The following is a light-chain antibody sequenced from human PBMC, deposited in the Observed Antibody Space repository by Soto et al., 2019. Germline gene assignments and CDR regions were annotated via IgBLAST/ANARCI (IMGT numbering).Light chain of an antibody. Sequence: EIVLTQSPDTLSLSPGERATLSCRASQSVTTYLAWYQQKPGQAPRLLIYDASKRATGVPARFSGSGSGTDLTLTISSLESEDFAVYYCQQRSKWPRLFGGGTKVEIK. CDR3: QQRSKWPRL. CDR1: QSVTTY. V-gene: IGKV3-11*01. J-gene: IGKJ4*01. CDR2: DAS.